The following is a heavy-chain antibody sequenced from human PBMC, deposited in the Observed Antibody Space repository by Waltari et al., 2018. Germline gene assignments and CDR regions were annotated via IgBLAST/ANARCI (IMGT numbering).Heavy chain of an antibody. V-gene: IGHV2-26*01. CDR3: ARISGRLLQWLDY. Sequence: QVTLRESGPVLLKPTETLTLTCAVSGFSLNNDEMGVSWVRQPPGKALEWVGHIFSSDKKFYSTSLNSRLTISKDASKSQVVLTVTNMDPMDTGTYYCARISGRLLQWLDYWGPGSLVTVSS. D-gene: IGHD3-3*01. J-gene: IGHJ4*02. CDR1: GFSLNNDEMG. CDR2: IFSSDKK.